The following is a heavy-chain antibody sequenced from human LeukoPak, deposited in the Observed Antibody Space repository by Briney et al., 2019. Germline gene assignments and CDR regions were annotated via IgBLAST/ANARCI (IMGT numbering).Heavy chain of an antibody. CDR2: INTAASST. V-gene: IGHV3-74*01. D-gene: IGHD6-19*01. CDR3: AKDISVAGEYYFDY. CDR1: GFTFSSHW. J-gene: IGHJ4*02. Sequence: PGGSLRLSCVASGFTFSSHWMHWVRHAPGKGLVWVSRINTAASSTSYADAVKGRFTISRDNAKNSLYLQMNSLRAEDTALYYCAKDISVAGEYYFDYWGQGTLVTVSS.